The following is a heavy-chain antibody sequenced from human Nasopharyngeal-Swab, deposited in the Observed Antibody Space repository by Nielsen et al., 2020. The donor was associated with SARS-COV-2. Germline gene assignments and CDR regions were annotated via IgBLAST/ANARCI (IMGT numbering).Heavy chain of an antibody. CDR3: ARDLIAMIVVNGGVYFDY. J-gene: IGHJ4*02. CDR1: GYTFTGYY. Sequence: ASVKVSCKASGYTFTGYYMHWVRQALGQGLEWMGWINPNSGGTNYAQKFQGRVTMTRDTSISTAYMELSRLRSDDTAVYYCARDLIAMIVVNGGVYFDYWGQGTLVTVSS. D-gene: IGHD3-22*01. CDR2: INPNSGGT. V-gene: IGHV1-2*02.